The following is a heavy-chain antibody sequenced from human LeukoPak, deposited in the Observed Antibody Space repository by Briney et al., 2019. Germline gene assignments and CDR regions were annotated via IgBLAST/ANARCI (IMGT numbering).Heavy chain of an antibody. CDR3: PIDYDILTGYQNDAFDI. J-gene: IGHJ3*02. D-gene: IGHD3-9*01. V-gene: IGHV3-15*01. CDR2: IKSKSDGGTT. Sequence: PGGSLRLSCAASGFTFSKAWMNWVRQAPGKGLEWVGRIKSKSDGGTTDYAVPVKGRFTISRDDSKNTVYLQMNSLKTEDTAVYYCPIDYDILTGYQNDAFDIWGQGTTVTVSS. CDR1: GFTFSKAW.